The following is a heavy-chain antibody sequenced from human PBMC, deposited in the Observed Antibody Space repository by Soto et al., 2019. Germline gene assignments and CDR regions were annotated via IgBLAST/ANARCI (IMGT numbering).Heavy chain of an antibody. CDR2: IIPILGIA. CDR3: ARDRFAAAIDVNWFDP. CDR1: GGTFSSYT. Sequence: QVQLVQSGAEVKKPGSSVKVSCKASGGTFSSYTISWVRQAPGQGLEWMGRIIPILGIANYAQKFQGRVTITADKSTSTAYMELSSLRSEDAAVYYCARDRFAAAIDVNWFDPWGQGTLVTVSS. V-gene: IGHV1-69*08. D-gene: IGHD2-2*01. J-gene: IGHJ5*02.